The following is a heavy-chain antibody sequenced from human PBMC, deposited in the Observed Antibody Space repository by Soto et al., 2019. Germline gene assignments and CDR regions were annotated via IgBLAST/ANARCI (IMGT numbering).Heavy chain of an antibody. CDR3: ARWAGTGTEYYYYGMDV. V-gene: IGHV1-69*12. CDR1: GGTFSSYA. CDR2: IIPIFGTA. D-gene: IGHD1-1*01. Sequence: QVQLVQSGAEVKKPGSSVKVSCKASGGTFSSYAISWVRQAPGQGLEWMGGIIPIFGTANYAQKFQGRVPITADEATSTAYMELSSLRSEDTAVYYCARWAGTGTEYYYYGMDVWGQGTTVTVSS. J-gene: IGHJ6*02.